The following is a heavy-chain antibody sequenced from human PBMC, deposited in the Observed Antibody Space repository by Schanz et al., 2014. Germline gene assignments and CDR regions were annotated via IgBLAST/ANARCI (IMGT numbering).Heavy chain of an antibody. CDR1: GFPFSDYF. CDR3: VRDSFFAFDY. J-gene: IGHJ4*02. CDR2: VSRSTPDI. V-gene: IGHV3-11*06. D-gene: IGHD3-3*01. Sequence: QVQLVDSGGGLVKPGGSLRLSCTASGFPFSDYFMAWIRQPPGRGLEWVSYVSRSTPDIYYADSVKGRFTMSRDNAKNSVFLQMNSLRAEDTAVYYCVRDSFFAFDYWGQGTLXTVSS.